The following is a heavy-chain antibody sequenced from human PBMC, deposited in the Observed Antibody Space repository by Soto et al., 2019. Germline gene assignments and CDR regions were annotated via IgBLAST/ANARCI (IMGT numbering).Heavy chain of an antibody. V-gene: IGHV3-23*01. Sequence: EVQLLESGGGLVQPGGSLRLSCAASGFTFSSYAMSWVRQAPGKGLEWVSAISGSGGSTSYADSVKGRFTISRDNSTNTLYLQMNSLRAEDTAVYYCAKVTEEYYDLLPGYSFDGMDVWGQGTTVTVSS. D-gene: IGHD3-9*01. CDR3: AKVTEEYYDLLPGYSFDGMDV. CDR2: ISGSGGST. J-gene: IGHJ6*02. CDR1: GFTFSSYA.